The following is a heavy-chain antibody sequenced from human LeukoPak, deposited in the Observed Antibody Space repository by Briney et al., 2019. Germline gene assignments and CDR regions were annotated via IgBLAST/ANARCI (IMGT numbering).Heavy chain of an antibody. Sequence: GGSLRPSCAASGIRFSSFAMSWVRQAPGKGLEWVSAISGSGGSAFYADFVKGRFTISRDNSKNILYLQMHSLRVEDTAVFYCAKGMSGSAPYNWFDPWGQGTLVTVSS. V-gene: IGHV3-23*01. CDR1: GIRFSSFA. J-gene: IGHJ5*02. CDR2: ISGSGGSA. D-gene: IGHD2-15*01. CDR3: AKGMSGSAPYNWFDP.